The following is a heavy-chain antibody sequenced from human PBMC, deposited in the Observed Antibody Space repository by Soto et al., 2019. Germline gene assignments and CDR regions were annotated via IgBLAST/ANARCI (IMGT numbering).Heavy chain of an antibody. J-gene: IGHJ4*02. CDR3: AKQRADYGSGADTFYFDS. D-gene: IGHD3-10*01. CDR1: GVTFSNYA. CDR2: PSGSGGTT. Sequence: PGGSLRLSCTVSGVTFSNYAMNWVRQAPGKELEWVSSPSGSGGTTYYADSVKGRFIIPRDNSKNTLYLLMNSLRAEDTALYYCAKQRADYGSGADTFYFDSWGQGALVTVSS. V-gene: IGHV3-23*01.